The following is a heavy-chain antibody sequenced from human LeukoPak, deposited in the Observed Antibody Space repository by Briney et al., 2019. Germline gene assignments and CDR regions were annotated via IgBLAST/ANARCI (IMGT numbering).Heavy chain of an antibody. V-gene: IGHV5-51*01. CDR2: IYPGDSDT. D-gene: IGHD3-22*01. CDR1: GYSFTSYW. Sequence: GESLKISCKGSGYSFTSYWIGWVRQVPGKGLEWMGIIYPGDSDTRYSPSFQGQVTISADKSISTAYLRWSSLKASDTAMYYCARTAYDSSGYYYAIFFDYWGQGTLVTVSS. J-gene: IGHJ4*02. CDR3: ARTAYDSSGYYYAIFFDY.